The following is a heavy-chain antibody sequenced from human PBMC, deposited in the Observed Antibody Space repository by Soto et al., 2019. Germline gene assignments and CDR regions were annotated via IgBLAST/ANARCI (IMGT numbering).Heavy chain of an antibody. V-gene: IGHV3-73*01. J-gene: IGHJ3*02. Sequence: PGGSLRLSCAASGFTFSGSAMHWVRQASGKGLEWVGRIRSKANSCATAYAASVKGRFTISRDDSKNTAYLQMNSLKTEDTAVYYCTSHLPISDYYDSSGYLSPPAFDIWGQGTMVTVSS. D-gene: IGHD3-22*01. CDR1: GFTFSGSA. CDR2: IRSKANSCAT. CDR3: TSHLPISDYYDSSGYLSPPAFDI.